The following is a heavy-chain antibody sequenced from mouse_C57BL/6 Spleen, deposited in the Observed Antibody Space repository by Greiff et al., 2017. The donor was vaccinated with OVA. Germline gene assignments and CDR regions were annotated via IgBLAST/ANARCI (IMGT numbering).Heavy chain of an antibody. CDR3: ANYGSSSSMDY. CDR1: GYTFTDYY. J-gene: IGHJ4*01. D-gene: IGHD1-1*01. V-gene: IGHV1-26*01. Sequence: EVQLQQSGPELVKPGASVKISCKASGYTFTDYYMNWVKQSHGKSLEWIGDINPNNGGTSYNQKFKGKATLTVDKSSSTAYMELRSLTSEDSAVYYCANYGSSSSMDYWGQGTSVTVSS. CDR2: INPNNGGT.